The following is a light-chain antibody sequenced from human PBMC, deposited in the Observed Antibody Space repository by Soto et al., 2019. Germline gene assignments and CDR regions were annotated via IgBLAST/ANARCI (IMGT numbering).Light chain of an antibody. CDR2: GAS. CDR3: QQYNNWSPWR. Sequence: EIVMTQSPATLSVSPGERATLSCRASQSVSSNLAWYQQKPGQAPRLLIYGASTRATGIPARFSGSGSGTEFTLTISSLQSEDFAVYYCQQYNNWSPWRFGPGTKVDIK. CDR1: QSVSSN. V-gene: IGKV3-15*01. J-gene: IGKJ1*01.